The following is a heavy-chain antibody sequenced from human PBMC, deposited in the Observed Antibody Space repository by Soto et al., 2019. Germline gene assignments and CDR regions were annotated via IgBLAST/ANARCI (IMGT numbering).Heavy chain of an antibody. CDR3: ARLTPGYSSGWYVDY. Sequence: QVQLQESGPGLVKPSQTLSLTCTVSGGSISSGDHYWSWIRQPPGKGLEWIGYIYYSGSTYYNPSLKSRVTISVDTSKNQFSLKLSSVTATDTAVYYCARLTPGYSSGWYVDYWGQGTLVTVSS. CDR2: IYYSGST. J-gene: IGHJ4*02. CDR1: GGSISSGDHY. V-gene: IGHV4-30-4*01. D-gene: IGHD6-19*01.